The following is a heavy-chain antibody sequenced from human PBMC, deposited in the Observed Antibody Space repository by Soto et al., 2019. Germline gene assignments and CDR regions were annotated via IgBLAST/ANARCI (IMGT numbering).Heavy chain of an antibody. CDR1: GYTFTSYG. CDR2: ISACNGNT. CDR3: AAGNTYYDFWSGRYYYYYMDV. Sequence: GASVKVSCKASGYTFTSYGISWVRQAPGQGLEWMGWISACNGNTNYAQKFQERVTITRDMSTSTAYMELSSLRSEDTAVYYCAAGNTYYDFWSGRYYYYYMDVWGKGTTVTVSS. V-gene: IGHV1-18*01. J-gene: IGHJ6*03. D-gene: IGHD3-3*01.